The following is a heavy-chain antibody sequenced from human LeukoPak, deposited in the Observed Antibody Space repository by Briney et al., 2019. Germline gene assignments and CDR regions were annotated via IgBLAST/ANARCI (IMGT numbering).Heavy chain of an antibody. CDR3: AKDTGSPADAITMEDNAFDI. D-gene: IGHD3-3*01. CDR1: GFTFSSYS. CDR2: ISSSTSYI. J-gene: IGHJ3*02. Sequence: PGGSLRLYCAASGFTFSSYSMNWVRQAPGKGLEWVSSISSSTSYIYYADSVKGRFTISRDNAKNSLDLQMESLRAEDTAVYYCAKDTGSPADAITMEDNAFDIWGQGTMVTVSS. V-gene: IGHV3-21*04.